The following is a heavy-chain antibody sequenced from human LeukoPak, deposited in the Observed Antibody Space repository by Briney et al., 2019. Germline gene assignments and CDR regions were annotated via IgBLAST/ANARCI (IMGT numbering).Heavy chain of an antibody. CDR2: INPNSGGT. J-gene: IGHJ5*02. V-gene: IGHV1-2*02. CDR3: AREQYSGSYRNFVH. Sequence: GASVKVSCKASGYSFIGYHMHWVRQAPGQGLEWMGWINPNSGGTNYAQKFQGRVTMTRDTSISTAYMELSRLRSDDTAVYYCAREQYSGSYRNFVHWGQGTLVTVSS. D-gene: IGHD1-26*01. CDR1: GYSFIGYH.